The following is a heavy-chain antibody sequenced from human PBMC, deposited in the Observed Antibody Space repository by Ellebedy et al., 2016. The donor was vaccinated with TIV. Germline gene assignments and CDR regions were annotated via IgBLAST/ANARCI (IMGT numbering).Heavy chain of an antibody. V-gene: IGHV3-53*01. J-gene: IGHJ6*02. CDR3: ANSPPLAFGVNSLDV. D-gene: IGHD4-23*01. Sequence: GGSLRLSCAASGFTVSSNYMSWVRQAPGRGLEWVSTIYSSGSTYYAGSVKGRFTISRDNSKNTLYLQMNSLRAEDTAVYYCANSPPLAFGVNSLDVWGQGTTITVSS. CDR2: IYSSGST. CDR1: GFTVSSNY.